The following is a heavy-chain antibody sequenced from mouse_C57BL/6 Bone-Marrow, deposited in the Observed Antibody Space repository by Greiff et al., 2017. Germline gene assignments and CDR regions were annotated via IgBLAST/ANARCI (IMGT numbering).Heavy chain of an antibody. CDR1: GFTFSDYG. V-gene: IGHV5-17*01. CDR2: ISSGSSTI. D-gene: IGHD1-1*01. CDR3: ARPYGSSLAWFAY. Sequence: EVMLVESGGGLVKPGGSLKLSCAASGFTFSDYGMHWVRQAPEKGLEWVAYISSGSSTIYYADTVKGRFTISRDNAKNTLFLQMTSLRSEDTAMYYCARPYGSSLAWFAYGGQGTLVTVSA. J-gene: IGHJ3*01.